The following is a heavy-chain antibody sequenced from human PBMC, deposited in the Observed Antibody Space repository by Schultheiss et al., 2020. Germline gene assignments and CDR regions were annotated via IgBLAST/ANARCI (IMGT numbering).Heavy chain of an antibody. CDR1: GGSFSGYY. CDR2: INHSGST. CDR3: ARDDWGAFDI. Sequence: SETLSLTCAVYGGSFSGYYWSWIRQPPGKGLEWIGEINHSGSTNYNPSLKSRVTISVDTSKNQFSLKLSSVTAADTAVYYCARDDWGAFDIWGQGTMVTVSS. V-gene: IGHV4-34*01. D-gene: IGHD2-21*01. J-gene: IGHJ3*02.